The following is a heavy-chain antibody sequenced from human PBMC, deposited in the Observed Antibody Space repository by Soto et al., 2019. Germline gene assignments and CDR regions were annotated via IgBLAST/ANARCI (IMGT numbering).Heavy chain of an antibody. V-gene: IGHV4-59*12. CDR3: GNDRESSGWLFDS. CDR1: VDSFSRYY. D-gene: IGHD6-19*01. J-gene: IGHJ4*02. CDR2: VYYSGNT. Sequence: QVQLQESGPGLVKPSETLSLTCTVSVDSFSRYYWSWIRQPPGKGLEWIGYVYYSGNTDYNPSLKVRGTRSIDTSNNQSSLTLIAVTASDAAVDYCGNDRESSGWLFDSGGPGTLVTVSS.